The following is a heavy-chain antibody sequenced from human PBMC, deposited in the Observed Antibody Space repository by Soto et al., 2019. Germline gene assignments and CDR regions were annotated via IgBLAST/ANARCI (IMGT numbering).Heavy chain of an antibody. CDR2: ISYDGSNK. V-gene: IGHV3-30-3*01. J-gene: IGHJ6*02. CDR3: ARRGYGMDV. Sequence: PVGSLRLSCAASGFTFSSYAMHWVRQAPGKGLEWVAVISYDGSNKYYTDSVKGRFTISRDNSKNTLYLQMNSLRGEDTAVYYCARRGYGMDVWGQGTTVTVSS. CDR1: GFTFSSYA.